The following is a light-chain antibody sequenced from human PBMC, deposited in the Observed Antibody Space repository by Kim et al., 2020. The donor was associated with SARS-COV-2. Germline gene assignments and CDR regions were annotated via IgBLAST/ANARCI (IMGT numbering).Light chain of an antibody. CDR3: TSYTTRSTLV. V-gene: IGLV2-14*03. CDR2: DVT. J-gene: IGLJ2*01. Sequence: GQTITISCTGVTTDIGLYDFVSWYQQHPGKAPKIIIYDVTNRPSGVSNRFSGSKSGNTASLTISGLQAEDEADYYCTSYTTRSTLVFGGGTQLTVL. CDR1: TTDIGLYDF.